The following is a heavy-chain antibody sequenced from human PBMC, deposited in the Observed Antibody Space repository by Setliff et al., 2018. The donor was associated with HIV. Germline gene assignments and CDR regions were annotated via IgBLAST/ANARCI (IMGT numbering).Heavy chain of an antibody. V-gene: IGHV4-34*01. D-gene: IGHD6-13*01. CDR3: ARKGSSSRSQEYYYDF. Sequence: PSETLSLTCAVYGGSLSGYYWSWIRQPPGKGLEWFGEINHSGSTNYNPSLKSRVTISVDTSKNQFSLRLTSVTAADTAVYFCARKGSSSRSQEYYYDFWGQGTLVTVSS. CDR1: GGSLSGYY. CDR2: INHSGST. J-gene: IGHJ4*02.